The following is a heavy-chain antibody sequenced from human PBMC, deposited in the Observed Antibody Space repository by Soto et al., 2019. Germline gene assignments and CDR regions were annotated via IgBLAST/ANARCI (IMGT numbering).Heavy chain of an antibody. Sequence: ITLEESGPTLVKPKETLTLTCTFSGFSLTTGVGVVWVRQPPGKALEWLALVYWDDDKHYTPSLMSRLTITKDISQGQVVLTMTNMDPVDTATYYCATLTADFWGPGTLVTVSS. J-gene: IGHJ4*02. CDR2: VYWDDDK. CDR3: ATLTADF. V-gene: IGHV2-5*02. CDR1: GFSLTTGVG.